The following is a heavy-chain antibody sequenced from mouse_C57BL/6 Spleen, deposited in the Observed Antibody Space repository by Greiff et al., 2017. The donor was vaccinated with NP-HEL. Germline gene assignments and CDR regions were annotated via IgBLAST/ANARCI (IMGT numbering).Heavy chain of an antibody. CDR1: GYTFTSYW. CDR2: IDPSDSYT. V-gene: IGHV1-69*01. D-gene: IGHD2-4*01. CDR3: ARRDYDVGYFDV. Sequence: QVQLQQPGAELVMPGASVKLSCKASGYTFTSYWMHWVKQRPGQGLEWIGEIDPSDSYTNYNQKFKGKSTLTVDKSSSTAYMQLSSLTSEDSAVYYCARRDYDVGYFDVWGTGTTVTVSS. J-gene: IGHJ1*03.